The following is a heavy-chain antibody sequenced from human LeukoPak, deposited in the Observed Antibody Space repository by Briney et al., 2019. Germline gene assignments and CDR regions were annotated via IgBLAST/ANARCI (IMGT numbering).Heavy chain of an antibody. CDR1: GYTFTSYY. Sequence: ASVKVSCKASGYTFTSYYMHWVRQAPGQGLEWMGLINPSGGSTSYAQKFQGRVTVTRDTSTSTVYMELSSLRSEDTAVYYCARDSLWDYDSSGYYWDYWGQGTLVTVSS. V-gene: IGHV1-46*01. CDR3: ARDSLWDYDSSGYYWDY. CDR2: INPSGGST. D-gene: IGHD3-22*01. J-gene: IGHJ4*02.